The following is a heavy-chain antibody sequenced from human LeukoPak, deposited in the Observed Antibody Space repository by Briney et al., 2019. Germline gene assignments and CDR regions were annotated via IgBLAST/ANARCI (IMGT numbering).Heavy chain of an antibody. D-gene: IGHD1-1*01. CDR3: ARVQRPLDGADY. V-gene: IGHV4-59*11. CDR1: GGSISSHY. CDR2: IYYSGST. J-gene: IGHJ4*02. Sequence: SETLSLTCTVSGGSISSHYWSWIRQPPGKGLEWIGYIYYSGSTYHNPSLKSRVTISVDTSKNLFSLKLSSVTAADTAVYYCARVQRPLDGADYWGQGTLVTVSS.